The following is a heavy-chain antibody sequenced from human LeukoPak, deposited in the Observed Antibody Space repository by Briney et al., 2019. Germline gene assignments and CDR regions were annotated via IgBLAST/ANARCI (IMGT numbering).Heavy chain of an antibody. CDR3: ARGITMVRGVVRYYYGMDV. CDR1: GYTFTSYY. D-gene: IGHD3-10*01. CDR2: INPSGGST. Sequence: ASVKVSCKASGYTFTSYYMHWVRQAPGQGLEWMGIINPSGGSTSYAQKFQGRVTMTRDTSTSTVYMELSSLRSEDTAVYYCARGITMVRGVVRYYYGMDVWGKGTTVTVSS. J-gene: IGHJ6*04. V-gene: IGHV1-46*01.